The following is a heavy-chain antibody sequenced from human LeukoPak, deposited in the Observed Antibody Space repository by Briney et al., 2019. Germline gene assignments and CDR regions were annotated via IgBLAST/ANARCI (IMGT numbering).Heavy chain of an antibody. Sequence: ASVKVSCKASGYTFTNYHINWVRQATGQGLEWMGWINPNNGDSGFAQKFQGRVTITRDTAMTTAYMELSSLTSEDTAIYFCARTTSFTASGYDYWGQGTLVTVSP. D-gene: IGHD6-25*01. CDR1: GYTFTNYH. V-gene: IGHV1-8*03. CDR2: INPNNGDS. CDR3: ARTTSFTASGYDY. J-gene: IGHJ4*02.